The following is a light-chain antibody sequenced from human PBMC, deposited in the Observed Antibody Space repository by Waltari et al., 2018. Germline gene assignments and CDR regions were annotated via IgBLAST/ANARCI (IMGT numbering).Light chain of an antibody. Sequence: DIQMTQSPSSVSASVGDRINITCRAGQDIGNWLAWYQQKPGTAPKLLIYAASRLQRGVPARLSGSGFGTDFTLTIVSLQPEDFATYFCQQANTFPPGVTFGGGTKVEI. CDR3: QQANTFPPGVT. J-gene: IGKJ4*01. CDR2: AAS. V-gene: IGKV1D-12*01. CDR1: QDIGNW.